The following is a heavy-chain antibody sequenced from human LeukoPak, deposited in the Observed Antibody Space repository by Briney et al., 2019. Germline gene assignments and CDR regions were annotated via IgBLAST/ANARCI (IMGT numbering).Heavy chain of an antibody. J-gene: IGHJ4*02. Sequence: GGSLRLSCAASGFTFSHFWMSWVRQAPGKGLEWVAYIKKTGSETYYVDSVKGRSTITRDNTRNSLFLQMYSLRAEDTAVYFCAREDGYCSGGNCYSYFDSWGQGTLVTVSS. V-gene: IGHV3-7*01. D-gene: IGHD2-15*01. CDR2: IKKTGSET. CDR1: GFTFSHFW. CDR3: AREDGYCSGGNCYSYFDS.